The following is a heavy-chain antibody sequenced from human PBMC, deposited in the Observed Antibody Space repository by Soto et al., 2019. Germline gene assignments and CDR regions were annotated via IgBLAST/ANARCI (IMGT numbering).Heavy chain of an antibody. D-gene: IGHD6-19*01. CDR3: ARGLFSPSKAVAGTGGVFDD. CDR2: ISYDGSNK. Sequence: GGSLRLSCAASGFTFSSYAMHWVRQAPGKGLEWVAVISYDGSNKYYADSVKGRFTISRDNSKNTLYLQMNSLRAEDTAVYYCARGLFSPSKAVAGTGGVFDDWGQGTLVTVSS. CDR1: GFTFSSYA. V-gene: IGHV3-30-3*01. J-gene: IGHJ4*02.